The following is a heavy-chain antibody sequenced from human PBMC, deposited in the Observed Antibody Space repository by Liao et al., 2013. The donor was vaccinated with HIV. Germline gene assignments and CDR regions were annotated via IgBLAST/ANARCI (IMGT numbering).Heavy chain of an antibody. CDR2: IYYSGST. CDR3: ARDPWHYDSSAV. D-gene: IGHD3-22*01. CDR1: GGSISSSSYY. Sequence: QLQLQESGPGLVKPSETLSLTCTVSGGSISSSSYYWGWIRQPPGKGLEWIGSIYYSGSTYYNPSLKSRVTISVDTSKNQFSLKLSSVTAADTAVYYCARDPWHYDSSAVWGKGTTVTVSS. V-gene: IGHV4-39*07. J-gene: IGHJ6*04.